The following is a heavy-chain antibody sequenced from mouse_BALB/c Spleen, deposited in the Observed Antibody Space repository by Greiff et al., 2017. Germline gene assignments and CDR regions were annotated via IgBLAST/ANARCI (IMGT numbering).Heavy chain of an antibody. CDR2: ISYSGST. CDR3: ARSRITTVPWFAY. D-gene: IGHD1-1*01. CDR1: GYSITSDYA. Sequence: DVKLVESGPGLVKPSQSLSLTCTVTGYSITSDYAWNWIRQFPGNKLEWMGYISYSGSTSYNPSLKSRISITRDTSKNQFFLQLNSVTTEDTATYYCARSRITTVPWFAYWGQGTLVTVSA. V-gene: IGHV3-2*02. J-gene: IGHJ3*01.